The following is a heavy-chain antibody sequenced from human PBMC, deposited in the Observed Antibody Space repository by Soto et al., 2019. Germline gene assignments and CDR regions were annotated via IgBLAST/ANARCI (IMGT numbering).Heavy chain of an antibody. CDR1: GYTFTSYD. CDR2: MNPNSGNT. V-gene: IGHV1-8*01. Sequence: ASEKVSCKASGYTFTSYDINWVQQATGQGLEWMGWMNPNSGNTGYAQKFQGRVTMTRNTSISTAYMELSSLRSEDTAVYYCARRCMRFQKYYYYYMAVWGKGTTVTVSS. CDR3: ARRCMRFQKYYYYYMAV. J-gene: IGHJ6*03. D-gene: IGHD2-8*01.